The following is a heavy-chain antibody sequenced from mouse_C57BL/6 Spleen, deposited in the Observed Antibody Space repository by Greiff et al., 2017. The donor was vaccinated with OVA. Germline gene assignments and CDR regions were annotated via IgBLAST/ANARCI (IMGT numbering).Heavy chain of an antibody. CDR1: GFSFTDYN. V-gene: IGHV1-39*01. J-gene: IGHJ4*01. CDR3: ATGDYYGSEDAMDY. Sequence: EVQVVESGPGLVKPSPSLSISCTVSGFSFTDYNLNWVKQSNGKSLEWIGVIKSNYGTTSYNQKVKGKATLTVDQSSNTAYMQLNSLTSEDSTVYYCATGDYYGSEDAMDYWGQGTSVTVSS. CDR2: IKSNYGTT. D-gene: IGHD1-1*01.